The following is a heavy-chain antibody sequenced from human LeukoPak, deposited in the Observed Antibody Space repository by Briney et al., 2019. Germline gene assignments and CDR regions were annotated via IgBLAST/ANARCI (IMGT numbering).Heavy chain of an antibody. J-gene: IGHJ4*02. V-gene: IGHV3-74*01. CDR2: INSDGSST. CDR3: ARDDRSGYSDY. Sequence: GGSLRLSCAASGFTFSSYWMHWVRQAPGKGLVWVSRINSDGSSTSYADSVKGRFTFSRDNAKNTLYLQINSLRAEDTAVYYCARDDRSGYSDYWGQGALVTVSS. CDR1: GFTFSSYW. D-gene: IGHD3-3*01.